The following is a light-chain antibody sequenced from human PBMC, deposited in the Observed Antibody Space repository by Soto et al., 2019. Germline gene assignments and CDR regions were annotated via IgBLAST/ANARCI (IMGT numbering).Light chain of an antibody. J-gene: IGKJ5*01. CDR2: GAS. CDR3: QQYGSPIT. Sequence: EIVLTQSPGTLCLSPGERATLSCRASQSVSSSSLTWYQQKPGQAPRLLIYGASNRATGIPDRFSGSGSGTDFTLTISRLETEDFAVYYCQQYGSPITFGQGTRLEMK. V-gene: IGKV3-20*01. CDR1: QSVSSSS.